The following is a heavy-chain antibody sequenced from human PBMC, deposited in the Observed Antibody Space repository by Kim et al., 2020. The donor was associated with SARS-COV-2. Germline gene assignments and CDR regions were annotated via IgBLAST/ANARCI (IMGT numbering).Heavy chain of an antibody. CDR1: GDTVSRNTAA. CDR3: ATENAAGRLDY. V-gene: IGHV6-1*01. J-gene: IGHJ4*02. D-gene: IGHD6-19*01. CDR2: TYYRSKWFN. Sequence: SQTLSLTCAISGDTVSRNTAAWNWVRVSPSRGLEWLGRTYYRSKWFNNYAVSLESRITINPDTSKNQFSLHLNSLTPEDTAAYYCATENAAGRLDYWGQGTLVTVSS.